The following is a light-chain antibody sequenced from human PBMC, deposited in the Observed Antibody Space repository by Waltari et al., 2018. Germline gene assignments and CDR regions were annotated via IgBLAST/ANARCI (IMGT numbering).Light chain of an antibody. V-gene: IGLV1-44*01. Sequence: QSVLTQSPSASGTSGQRVTISCSGSSSNIGRDLVNLYRHLPGTAPKLLIYNNNQRPSGVPDRFSGSKSGTSASLAISGLQSEDEADYYCAAWDDSLNGVVFGGGTKLSVL. J-gene: IGLJ3*02. CDR2: NNN. CDR1: SSNIGRDL. CDR3: AAWDDSLNGVV.